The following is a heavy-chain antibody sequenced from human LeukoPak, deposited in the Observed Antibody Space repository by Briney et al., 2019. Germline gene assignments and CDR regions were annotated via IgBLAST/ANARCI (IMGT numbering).Heavy chain of an antibody. CDR2: IYYSGST. CDR1: GGSISSSSYY. Sequence: KPSETLSLTCTVSGGSISSSSYYGGWIRQPPGKGLEWIGSIYYSGSTYYNPSLKSRVTISVDTSKNQFSLKLSSVTAADTAVYYCARGSSGRCDAFDIWGQGTMVTVSS. J-gene: IGHJ3*02. D-gene: IGHD6-19*01. V-gene: IGHV4-39*01. CDR3: ARGSSGRCDAFDI.